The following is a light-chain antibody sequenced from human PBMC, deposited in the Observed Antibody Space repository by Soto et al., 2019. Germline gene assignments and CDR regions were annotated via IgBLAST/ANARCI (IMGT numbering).Light chain of an antibody. J-gene: IGKJ3*01. CDR1: QSVYNN. CDR2: GTS. CDR3: QQYGDSVFT. Sequence: EIVMTQSPATLSVSPGERATLSCRASQSVYNNLAWYQQKPGRAPRLLIFGTSGRATGIPDRFRGNGSRTDFTLTISRLEPEDVAVYYCQQYGDSVFTFGPGTKVEIK. V-gene: IGKV3-20*01.